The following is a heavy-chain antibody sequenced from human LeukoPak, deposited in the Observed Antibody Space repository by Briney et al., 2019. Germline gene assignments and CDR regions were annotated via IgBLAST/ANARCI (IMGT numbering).Heavy chain of an antibody. V-gene: IGHV3-66*01. D-gene: IGHD3/OR15-3a*01. J-gene: IGHJ4*02. Sequence: GGSLRLSCAASGFTFSAYGMHWVRQAPGKGLEWVSVIYSGGSTYYADSVKGRFTISRDNSKNTLYLQMNSLRAEDTAVYYCARDHGHDYWGQGTLVTVSS. CDR3: ARDHGHDY. CDR1: GFTFSAYG. CDR2: IYSGGST.